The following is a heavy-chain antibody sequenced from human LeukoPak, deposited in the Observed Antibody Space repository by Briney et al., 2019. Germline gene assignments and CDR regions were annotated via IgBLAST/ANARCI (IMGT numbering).Heavy chain of an antibody. V-gene: IGHV1-2*02. CDR3: ARDLSSSWYTYYGMDV. Sequence: ASVTVSFLSSGYTFTGYYMHWVRQAPGQGLEWMGWINPNSGGTNYAQKFQGRVTMTRDTSISTEYMELSRLRSDDTAVYYCARDLSSSWYTYYGMDVWGQGTRVSVS. CDR2: INPNSGGT. CDR1: GYTFTGYY. J-gene: IGHJ6*02. D-gene: IGHD6-13*01.